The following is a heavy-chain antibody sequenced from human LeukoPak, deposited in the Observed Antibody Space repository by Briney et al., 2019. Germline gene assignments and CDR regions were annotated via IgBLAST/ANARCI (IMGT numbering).Heavy chain of an antibody. J-gene: IGHJ4*02. CDR2: ISGNGITT. CDR3: ARVFYDSGGNFYDY. Sequence: GGPLRLSCAASGFDFCTYGMHWVRQAPGKGLEYVSAISGNGITTYYANSVKRRFTISRDNSKNTLYLQMGSLRAEDMAIYYCARVFYDSGGNFYDYWGQGTLVTVSS. V-gene: IGHV3-64*01. D-gene: IGHD3-22*01. CDR1: GFDFCTYG.